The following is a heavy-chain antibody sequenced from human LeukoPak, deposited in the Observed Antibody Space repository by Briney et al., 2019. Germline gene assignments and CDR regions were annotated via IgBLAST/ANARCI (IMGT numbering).Heavy chain of an antibody. V-gene: IGHV4-59*01. CDR1: GGSMRNYY. Sequence: SETLSLTCTVSGGSMRNYYWSWIRQPPGKGLEWIGYIYSSGSTNYNPSLKSRVTISVDTSKNQFSLKLSSVTAADTAVYYCARVDEGGYYYYGMDVWGQGTTVTVSS. CDR2: IYSSGST. D-gene: IGHD3-16*01. J-gene: IGHJ6*02. CDR3: ARVDEGGYYYYGMDV.